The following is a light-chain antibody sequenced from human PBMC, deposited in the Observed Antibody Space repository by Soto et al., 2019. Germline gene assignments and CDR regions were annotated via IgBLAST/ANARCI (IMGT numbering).Light chain of an antibody. J-gene: IGKJ3*01. V-gene: IGKV3-11*01. CDR1: QSVSDY. CDR3: QHYGT. Sequence: IVLTQSPAIMSLSPGESASLSCRASQSVSDYLAWYQQKPGQAPRVLIYGASTSATGSPARFSGSGSGTEFTLTVSRLEPEDFAVYFCQHYGTFGPGTKVDIK. CDR2: GAS.